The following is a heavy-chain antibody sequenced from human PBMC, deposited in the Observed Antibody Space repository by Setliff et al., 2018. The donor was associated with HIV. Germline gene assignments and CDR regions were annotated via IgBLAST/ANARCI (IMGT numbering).Heavy chain of an antibody. D-gene: IGHD2-8*01. CDR3: ASSPIITNGYYFDY. J-gene: IGHJ4*02. CDR2: MYYTGNT. V-gene: IGHV4-39*01. Sequence: KSSETLSLTCTVSRGSIRSGTYYWGWIRQPPGKGLEWIGNMYYTGNTYHNPSLKSRVTISVDTSKNQFSLKLSSVTAADTAVYYCASSPIITNGYYFDYWGPGTLVTSPQ. CDR1: RGSIRSGTYY.